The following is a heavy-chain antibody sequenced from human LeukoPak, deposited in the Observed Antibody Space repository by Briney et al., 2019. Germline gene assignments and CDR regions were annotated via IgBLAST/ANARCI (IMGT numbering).Heavy chain of an antibody. CDR2: LSANGRGA. CDR3: AKRRTSAFPDFDY. V-gene: IGHV3-23*01. J-gene: IGHJ4*02. Sequence: PGGSLRLSCLASGFTFSSDAMSWVRQAPGRGLEWIASLSANGRGAYYADSVQGRFTISRDTSNNTLFLHMSRLRAEDAAVYYCAKRRTSAFPDFDYWGQGTLVTVSS. CDR1: GFTFSSDA. D-gene: IGHD1-26*01.